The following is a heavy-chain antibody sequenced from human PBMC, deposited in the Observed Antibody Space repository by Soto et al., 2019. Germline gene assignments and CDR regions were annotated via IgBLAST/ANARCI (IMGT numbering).Heavy chain of an antibody. J-gene: IGHJ5*02. D-gene: IGHD1-26*01. V-gene: IGHV3-30-3*01. Sequence: QVQLVESGGGVVQSGGSLRLSCAAPGFTFSIYALHWVRQAPGKGLEWVAVMSPNGNNQYYADSVKGRFTISRDTSKSTLYLQMTSLRAEDTAIYYCAKEPSGSYGGRFDPWGQGTLVTVSS. CDR1: GFTFSIYA. CDR3: AKEPSGSYGGRFDP. CDR2: MSPNGNNQ.